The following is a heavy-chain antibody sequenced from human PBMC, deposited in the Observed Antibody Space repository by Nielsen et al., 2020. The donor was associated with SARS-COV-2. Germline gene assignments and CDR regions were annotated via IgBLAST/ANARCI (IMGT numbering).Heavy chain of an antibody. CDR3: ARDLPWGGYGDRVDDAFDI. Sequence: GESLKISCAAPGFTFSSYAMSWVRQAPGKGLEWVSAISGSGGSTYYADSVKGRFTISRDNSKNTLYLQMNSLRAEDTAVYYCARDLPWGGYGDRVDDAFDIWGQGTMVTVSS. D-gene: IGHD4-17*01. CDR1: GFTFSSYA. V-gene: IGHV3-23*01. CDR2: ISGSGGST. J-gene: IGHJ3*02.